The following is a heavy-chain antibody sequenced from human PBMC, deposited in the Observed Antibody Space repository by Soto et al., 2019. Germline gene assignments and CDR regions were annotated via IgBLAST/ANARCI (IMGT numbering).Heavy chain of an antibody. CDR1: YGSSIIDHYH. J-gene: IGHJ6*04. Sequence: PLETLSLTWTVAYGSSIIDHYHWTRNHQPPGKGLERFGYVYYSASTNYNPSLKSRVSISVDTSKNQFSLKLSSVTAADTAVYYCARQLAHYDFWSGYYNAQKMDVWGKGTSVTVSS. D-gene: IGHD3-3*01. V-gene: IGHV4-61*01. CDR3: ARQLAHYDFWSGYYNAQKMDV. CDR2: VYYSAST.